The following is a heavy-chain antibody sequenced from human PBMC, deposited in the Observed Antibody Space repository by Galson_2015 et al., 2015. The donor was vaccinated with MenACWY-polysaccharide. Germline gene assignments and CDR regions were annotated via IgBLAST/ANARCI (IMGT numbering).Heavy chain of an antibody. CDR1: GFTFSNYA. D-gene: IGHD3-16*02. CDR3: AKSLLFSGMDV. V-gene: IGHV3-23*01. CDR2: ISYSGEST. J-gene: IGHJ6*02. Sequence: SLRLSCAASGFTFSNYAMSWVRQAPGKGLEWVSGISYSGESTYYADSVKGRFTISRDNTKNTLYLQMNSLRAEDTAVYYCAKSLLFSGMDVWGQGTTVPVSS.